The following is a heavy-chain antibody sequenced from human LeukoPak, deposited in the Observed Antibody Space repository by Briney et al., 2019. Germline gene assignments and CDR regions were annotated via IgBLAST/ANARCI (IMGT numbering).Heavy chain of an antibody. CDR1: GGSISSYY. V-gene: IGHV4-59*01. J-gene: IGHJ4*02. D-gene: IGHD3-22*01. Sequence: PSETLSLTCTVSGGSISSYYWSWIRQPPGKGLEWIGYIYYSGSTNYNPSLKSRVTISVDTSKNQFSLKLSSVTAADTAVYYCARATFGDYYDSSGYPYFDYWGQGTPVTVSS. CDR3: ARATFGDYYDSSGYPYFDY. CDR2: IYYSGST.